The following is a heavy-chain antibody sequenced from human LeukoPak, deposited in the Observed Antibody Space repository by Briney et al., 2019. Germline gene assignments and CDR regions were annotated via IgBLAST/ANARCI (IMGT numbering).Heavy chain of an antibody. V-gene: IGHV2-5*01. Sequence: ESGPTLVKPTQTLTLTCTFSGFSLSTSGVGVGWIRQPPGKALEWLALIYWNDDKRYSPSLKSRLTITKDTSKNQVVLTMTNMDPVDTATYYCAHRQRSIVVVPAATTGWFDPWGQGTLVTVSS. CDR2: IYWNDDK. CDR3: AHRQRSIVVVPAATTGWFDP. D-gene: IGHD2-2*01. CDR1: GFSLSTSGVG. J-gene: IGHJ5*02.